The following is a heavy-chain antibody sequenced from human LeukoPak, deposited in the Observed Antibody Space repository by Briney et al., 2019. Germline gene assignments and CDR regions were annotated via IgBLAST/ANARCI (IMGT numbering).Heavy chain of an antibody. D-gene: IGHD3-16*01. Sequence: GASVKVSCKASGGTFSSYAISWVRQAPGQGLEWMGGIIPIFGTANYAQKFQGRVTITTDESTSTAYMELSSLRSEDTAVYYCARMGGGIYDYGDYWGQGTLVTVSS. CDR1: GGTFSSYA. CDR2: IIPIFGTA. V-gene: IGHV1-69*05. CDR3: ARMGGGIYDYGDY. J-gene: IGHJ4*02.